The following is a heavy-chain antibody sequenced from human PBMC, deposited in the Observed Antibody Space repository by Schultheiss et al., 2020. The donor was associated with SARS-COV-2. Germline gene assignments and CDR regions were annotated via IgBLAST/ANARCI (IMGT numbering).Heavy chain of an antibody. CDR2: INNDGSSI. D-gene: IGHD3-10*01. V-gene: IGHV3-NL1*01. Sequence: GGSLRLSCAASGFTFNNYGMHWVRQAPGKGPVCVSWINNDGSSITYADSVKGRFTISRDNSKNTLYLQMNSLRAEDTAVYYCVKDLGSGTYGSWGQGTLVTVSS. CDR3: VKDLGSGTYGS. CDR1: GFTFNNYG. J-gene: IGHJ4*02.